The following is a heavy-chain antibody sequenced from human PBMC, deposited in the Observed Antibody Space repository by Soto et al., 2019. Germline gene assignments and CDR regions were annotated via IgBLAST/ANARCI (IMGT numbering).Heavy chain of an antibody. CDR1: GFIFSSYA. V-gene: IGHV3-30-3*01. CDR2: ISYDGAKK. Sequence: HPGGSLRLSCAASGFIFSSYAMHWVRQAPGKGLEWVALISYDGAKKDHADSVKGRFSVFRDNSKNTLYLQMNSLRPEDTAVYYCAQGIPGYYYGMDVWGQGTTVTVSS. CDR3: AQGIPGYYYGMDV. J-gene: IGHJ6*02. D-gene: IGHD2-2*02.